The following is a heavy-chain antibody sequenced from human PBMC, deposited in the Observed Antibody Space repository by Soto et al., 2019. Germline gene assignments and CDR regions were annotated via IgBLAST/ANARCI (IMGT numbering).Heavy chain of an antibody. J-gene: IGHJ4*02. D-gene: IGHD2-21*02. CDR3: AHISPDDCGGDCYYFDY. Sequence: QITLKESGPTLVKPTQTLTLTCTFSGFSLSTSGVGVGWIRQPPGKALEWLALIYWDDDKRYSPSLKSRLTITKDTTKNQVVLTMTNMDPVDTATYYCAHISPDDCGGDCYYFDYWGQGTLVTVSS. CDR1: GFSLSTSGVG. CDR2: IYWDDDK. V-gene: IGHV2-5*02.